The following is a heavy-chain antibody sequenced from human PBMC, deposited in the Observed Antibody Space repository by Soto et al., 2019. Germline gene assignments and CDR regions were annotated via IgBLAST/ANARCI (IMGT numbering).Heavy chain of an antibody. D-gene: IGHD3-22*01. V-gene: IGHV3-23*01. CDR3: AKHRYHSTPLYDSLEY. CDR2: ISCSGSVT. Sequence: AGGSLRLSCAASGFTFKSFAMTWVRQAPGKGLEWVLYISCSGSVTYSADSVRGRFTVSRDNSKITLYLHMNSLGAEDTAIYYCAKHRYHSTPLYDSLEYWGQGTLVTVSS. CDR1: GFTFKSFA. J-gene: IGHJ4*02.